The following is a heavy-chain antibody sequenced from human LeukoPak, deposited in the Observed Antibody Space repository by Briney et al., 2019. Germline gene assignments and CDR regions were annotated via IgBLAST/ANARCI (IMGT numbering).Heavy chain of an antibody. D-gene: IGHD6-19*01. CDR1: GDSVSSNSAA. CDR3: AREPHGSGLLFDY. Sequence: SQTLSLTCAISGDSVSSNSAAWNWIRQSPSRGLEWLGRTYYRSTWLNDYAGSLKSRISTNPDTSKNQFSLQLNSVTPEDAAVYYCAREPHGSGLLFDYWGRGTLVTVSS. V-gene: IGHV6-1*01. J-gene: IGHJ4*02. CDR2: TYYRSTWLN.